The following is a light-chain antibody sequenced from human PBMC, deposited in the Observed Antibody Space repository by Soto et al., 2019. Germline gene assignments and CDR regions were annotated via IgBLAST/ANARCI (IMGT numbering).Light chain of an antibody. J-gene: IGKJ1*01. V-gene: IGKV2-28*01. CDR3: MQSLQTPWT. CDR2: VGF. Sequence: EIVMTQSPLSLPVTPGEPASISCRSSQSLLHSNGFNYLDWYVQRPGQSPQLLIYVGFKRASGVPDRFSGSGSGTDFTLRIGRVEAEDVGVYYCMQSLQTPWTFGQGTKVDIK. CDR1: QSLLHSNGFNY.